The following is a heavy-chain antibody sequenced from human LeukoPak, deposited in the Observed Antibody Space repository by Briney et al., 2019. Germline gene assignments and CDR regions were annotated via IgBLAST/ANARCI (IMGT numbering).Heavy chain of an antibody. CDR1: GYTFTGYY. CDR2: INPNSGGT. V-gene: IGHV1-2*06. CDR3: ARGYYDSSGYYSDY. D-gene: IGHD3-22*01. Sequence: ASVKVSCKASGYTFTGYYMHWVRQAPGQGLEWMGRINPNSGGTNYAQKFQGRVTMTRDTSISTAYTELSRLRSDDTAVYYCARGYYDSSGYYSDYWGQGTLVTVSS. J-gene: IGHJ4*02.